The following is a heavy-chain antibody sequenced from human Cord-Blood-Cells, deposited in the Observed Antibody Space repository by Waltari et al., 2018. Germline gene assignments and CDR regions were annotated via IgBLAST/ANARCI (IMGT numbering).Heavy chain of an antibody. J-gene: IGHJ3*02. Sequence: QVQLVQSGAEVKKPGFSVKVSCKASGGPFSSYAISWVRQAPGQGLEWMGGIIPIFGTANYAQKFQGRVTITADESTSTAYMELSSLRSEDTAVYYCAREYSSSSHAFDIWGQGTMVTVSS. CDR1: GGPFSSYA. CDR3: AREYSSSSHAFDI. D-gene: IGHD6-6*01. CDR2: IIPIFGTA. V-gene: IGHV1-69*01.